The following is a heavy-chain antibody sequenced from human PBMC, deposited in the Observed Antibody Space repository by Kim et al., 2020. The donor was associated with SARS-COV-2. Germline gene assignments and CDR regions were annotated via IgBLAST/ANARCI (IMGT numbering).Heavy chain of an antibody. CDR1: GFTFDDYA. CDR3: ASLGGVIMGYYYYGMDV. D-gene: IGHD3-10*01. V-gene: IGHV3-9*01. CDR2: ISWNSGSI. Sequence: GGSLRLSCAASGFTFDDYAMHWVRQAPGKGLEWVSGISWNSGSIGYADSVKGRFTISRDNAKNSLYLQMNSLRAEDTALYYCASLGGVIMGYYYYGMDVWGRGTTVTVSS. J-gene: IGHJ6*02.